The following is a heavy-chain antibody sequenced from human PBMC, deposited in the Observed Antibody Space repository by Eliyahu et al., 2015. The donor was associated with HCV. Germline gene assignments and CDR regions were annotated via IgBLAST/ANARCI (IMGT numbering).Heavy chain of an antibody. J-gene: IGHJ4*02. CDR3: ARKGVGAGDY. D-gene: IGHD3-3*01. CDR2: IYGNDEK. Sequence: QITLKESGPTLVKRTQTLTLTCTFSGFSLTTRGVGVTWSRQPPGRALEWVGVIYGNDEKYYSPSLKSRLTITKDTSRTQVVLTLTDVDPVDTATYYCARKGVGAGDYWGPGTLVTVSS. V-gene: IGHV2-5*01. CDR1: GFSLTTRGVG.